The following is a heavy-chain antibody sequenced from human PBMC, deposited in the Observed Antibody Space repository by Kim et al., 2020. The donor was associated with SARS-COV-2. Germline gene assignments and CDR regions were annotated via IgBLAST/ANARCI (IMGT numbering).Heavy chain of an antibody. V-gene: IGHV1-46*01. J-gene: IGHJ6*02. D-gene: IGHD6-19*01. CDR1: GYTFTSYY. Sequence: ASVKVSCKASGYTFTSYYMHWVRQAPGQGLEWMGIINPSGGSTSYAQKFQGRVTMTRDTSTSTVYMELSSLRSEDTAVYYCARDPLPLIAVAGPIYYYYGMDVWGQGTTVTVSS. CDR3: ARDPLPLIAVAGPIYYYYGMDV. CDR2: INPSGGST.